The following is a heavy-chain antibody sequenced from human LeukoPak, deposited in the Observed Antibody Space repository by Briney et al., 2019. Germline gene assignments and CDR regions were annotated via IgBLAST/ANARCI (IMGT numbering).Heavy chain of an antibody. CDR2: IMPLFNTA. V-gene: IGHV1-69*05. CDR1: GGTFSSYT. J-gene: IGHJ6*03. Sequence: SVKVSCKASGGTFSSYTITWVRQAPGQGLEWMGGIMPLFNTANYAQQFQGRVTITTDESTSTAYMELSSLRFEDTAMYYCARVDRYHYYLDVWGKGTTVTVSS. CDR3: ARVDRYHYYLDV.